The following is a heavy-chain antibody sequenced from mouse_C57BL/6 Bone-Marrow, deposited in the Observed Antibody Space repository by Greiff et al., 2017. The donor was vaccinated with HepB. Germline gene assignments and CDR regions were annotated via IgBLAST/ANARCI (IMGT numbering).Heavy chain of an antibody. CDR2: IDPENGDT. J-gene: IGHJ3*01. CDR1: GFNIKDDY. D-gene: IGHD1-1*01. V-gene: IGHV14-4*01. Sequence: VQLQQSGAELVRPGASVKLSCTASGFNIKDDYMHWVKQRPEQGLEWIGWIDPENGDTEYASKFQGKATITADTSSNTAYLQLSSLTSEDTAVYYCTTRSYYYGSSPSFAYWGQGTLVTVSA. CDR3: TTRSYYYGSSPSFAY.